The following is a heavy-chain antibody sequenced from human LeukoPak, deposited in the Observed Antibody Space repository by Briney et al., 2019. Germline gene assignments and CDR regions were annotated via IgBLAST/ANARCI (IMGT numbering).Heavy chain of an antibody. CDR3: ARELGTTVSFDY. J-gene: IGHJ4*02. Sequence: KTSETLSLTCAVSGGSLKNSFWNWIRQPAGKRLEWIGRLFTTGTTDHSPALNYNPSLRSRVTMSVDTSMNQFSLKVSSVNAADTAVYYCARELGTTVSFDYWGQGTLVTVSS. CDR1: GGSLKNSF. V-gene: IGHV4-4*07. CDR2: LFTTGTTDHSPAL. D-gene: IGHD1-26*01.